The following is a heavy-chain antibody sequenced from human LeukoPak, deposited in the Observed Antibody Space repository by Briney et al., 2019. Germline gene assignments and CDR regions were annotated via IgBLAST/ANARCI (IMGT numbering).Heavy chain of an antibody. Sequence: SETLSLTCTVSGGSISNYYWNWIRQPPGKGLEWIGYISSSGSTNYTPSLKSPVTISVATSKNQLSLKLSSGTAAYTAVYYCARQDPHYYDSSGVYPNPFDFWGQGTLVTVSS. CDR2: ISSSGST. V-gene: IGHV4-59*08. CDR3: ARQDPHYYDSSGVYPNPFDF. J-gene: IGHJ4*02. CDR1: GGSISNYY. D-gene: IGHD3-22*01.